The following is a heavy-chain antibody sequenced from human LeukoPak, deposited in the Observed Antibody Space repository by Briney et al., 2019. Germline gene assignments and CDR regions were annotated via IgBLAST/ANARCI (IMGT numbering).Heavy chain of an antibody. V-gene: IGHV3-30-3*01. D-gene: IGHD2-2*01. CDR3: ARNGPPAAPDY. J-gene: IGHJ4*02. CDR2: ISYGGSNK. CDR1: GFTFSSYA. Sequence: GRSLRLSCAASGFTFSSYAMHWVRQAPGKGLEWVAVISYGGSNKYYADSVKGRFTISRDNSKNTLYLQMNSLRAEDTAVYYCARNGPPAAPDYWGQGTLVTVSS.